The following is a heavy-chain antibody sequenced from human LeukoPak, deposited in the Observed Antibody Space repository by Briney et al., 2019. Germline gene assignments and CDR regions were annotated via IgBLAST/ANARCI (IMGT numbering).Heavy chain of an antibody. CDR2: ISSRSSYI. CDR1: GFTFSSYS. D-gene: IGHD3-10*01. V-gene: IGHV3-21*01. Sequence: GGSLRLSCAASGFTFSSYSMNWVRQAPGKGLEWVSSISSRSSYIYYADSVKGRFTISRDNAKNSLYLQMNSLRAEDTAVYYCARDILTSLWFGELPSYYMDVWGKGNTVTVSS. J-gene: IGHJ6*03. CDR3: ARDILTSLWFGELPSYYMDV.